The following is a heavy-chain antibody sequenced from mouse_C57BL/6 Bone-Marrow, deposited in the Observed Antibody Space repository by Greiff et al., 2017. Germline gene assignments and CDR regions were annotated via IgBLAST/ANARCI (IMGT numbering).Heavy chain of an antibody. V-gene: IGHV14-4*01. CDR1: GFNIKDDY. CDR2: IDPENGDT. CDR3: TTSPLDY. Sequence: EVMLVESGAELVRPGASVKLSCTASGFNIKDDYMHWVKQRPEQGLEWIGWIDPENGDTEYASKFQGKATITADTSSNTAYLQLSSLTSEDTAVYYCTTSPLDYWGQGTSVTVSS. J-gene: IGHJ4*01.